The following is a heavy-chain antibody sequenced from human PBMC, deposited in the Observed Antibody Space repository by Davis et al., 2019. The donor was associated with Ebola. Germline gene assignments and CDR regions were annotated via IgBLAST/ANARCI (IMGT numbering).Heavy chain of an antibody. CDR2: IYTSGST. J-gene: IGHJ6*02. D-gene: IGHD3-22*01. CDR3: ASEYYYDRSGPYYYYGMDV. CDR1: GGSISSYY. Sequence: SETLSLTCTVSGGSISSYYWSWIRQPAGKGLEWIGRIYTSGSTNYNPSLKSRVTISVDTSKNQFSLKLSSVTAADTAVYYCASEYYYDRSGPYYYYGMDVWGQGTTVTVSS. V-gene: IGHV4-4*07.